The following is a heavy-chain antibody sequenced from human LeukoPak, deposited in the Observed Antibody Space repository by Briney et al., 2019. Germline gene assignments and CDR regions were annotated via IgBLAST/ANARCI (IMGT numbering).Heavy chain of an antibody. Sequence: GESLRLSCAASGFTFSSYAMSWVRQAPGKGLEWVSAISGSGGSTYYADSVKGRFTISRDNSKNTLYLQMNSLRAEDTAVYYCAKPSSSSGYPYYFDYWGQGTLVTVSS. V-gene: IGHV3-23*01. J-gene: IGHJ4*02. CDR2: ISGSGGST. CDR1: GFTFSSYA. CDR3: AKPSSSSGYPYYFDY. D-gene: IGHD3-22*01.